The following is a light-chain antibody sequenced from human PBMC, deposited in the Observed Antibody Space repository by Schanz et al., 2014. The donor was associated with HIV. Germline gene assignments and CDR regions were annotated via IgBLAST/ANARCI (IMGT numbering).Light chain of an antibody. Sequence: QSVLAQPPSVSGAPGQRVNISCTGSSSNLGADYDVHWYQLLPGTAPKLLIFDNTHRPSGVPDRFTGSKSGSSASLAITGLQAEDEADYFCQSFDDSLSGVVFGGGTKLTVL. CDR2: DNT. V-gene: IGLV1-40*01. J-gene: IGLJ3*02. CDR1: SSNLGADYD. CDR3: QSFDDSLSGVV.